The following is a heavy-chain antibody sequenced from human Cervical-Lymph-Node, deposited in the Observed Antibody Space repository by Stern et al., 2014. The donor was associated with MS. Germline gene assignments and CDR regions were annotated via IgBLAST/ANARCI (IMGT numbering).Heavy chain of an antibody. D-gene: IGHD2-2*01. J-gene: IGHJ6*02. CDR2: IIPMYRTT. V-gene: IGHV1-69*01. Sequence: QVQLVQSGAEVKKPGSSVKVSCKASGGTFSSYAVSWVRQAPGQGLEWMGGIIPMYRTTGYARKVRGRVTITADESTSTAFMELSSLTSDDTAVYYCARDTAGDLVLEPSTMLGQDYFYYGLDVWGQGTTVTVSS. CDR3: ARDTAGDLVLEPSTMLGQDYFYYGLDV. CDR1: GGTFSSYA.